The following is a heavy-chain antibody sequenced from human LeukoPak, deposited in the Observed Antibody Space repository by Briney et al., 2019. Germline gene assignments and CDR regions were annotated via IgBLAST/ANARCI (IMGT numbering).Heavy chain of an antibody. Sequence: PGGSLGLSCAASGFTFSDYYMNWVRQAPGKGLEWVANIKQDGSEKYYVDSVKGRFTISRDNAKNSLYLQMNSLRAEDTAVYYCARDHSGSYSYYYYYGMDVWGQGTTVTVSS. CDR3: ARDHSGSYSYYYYYGMDV. CDR1: GFTFSDYY. J-gene: IGHJ6*02. D-gene: IGHD1-26*01. CDR2: IKQDGSEK. V-gene: IGHV3-7*01.